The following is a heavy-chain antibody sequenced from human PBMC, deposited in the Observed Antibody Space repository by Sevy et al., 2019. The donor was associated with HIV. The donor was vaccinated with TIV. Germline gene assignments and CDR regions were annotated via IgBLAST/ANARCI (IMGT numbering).Heavy chain of an antibody. D-gene: IGHD4-17*01. CDR3: TKDPPVYGDFPYGMDV. CDR2: ISHDGGKK. V-gene: IGHV3-30*18. J-gene: IGHJ6*02. CDR1: GFIFDDYG. Sequence: GGSLRLSCVGSGFIFDDYGMHWVRQAPGKGLEWVALISHDGGKKKYADSVKGRFTISRDNFKNTLYLQMNTLRRDDTAAYFCTKDPPVYGDFPYGMDVWGQGTTVTVSS.